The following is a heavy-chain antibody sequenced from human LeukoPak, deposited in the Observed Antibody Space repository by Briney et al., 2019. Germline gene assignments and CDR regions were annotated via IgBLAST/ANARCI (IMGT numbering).Heavy chain of an antibody. CDR3: ARFCDCSSTSCYPNWFDP. Sequence: PGGSLRLSCAASGFTFDDYGMSWVRQAPGKGLEWVSGINRNGSSTGYADSVKGRFTISRDNAKNSLYLQMNSLRAEDTAFYCCARFCDCSSTSCYPNWFDPWGQGTLVTLSS. V-gene: IGHV3-20*04. CDR1: GFTFDDYG. D-gene: IGHD2-2*01. J-gene: IGHJ5*02. CDR2: INRNGSST.